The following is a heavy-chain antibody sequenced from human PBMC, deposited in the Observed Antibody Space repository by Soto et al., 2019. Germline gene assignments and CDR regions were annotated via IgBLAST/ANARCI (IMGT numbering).Heavy chain of an antibody. V-gene: IGHV4-39*02. D-gene: IGHD1-20*01. CDR1: GDSINSSSYY. J-gene: IGHJ4*02. CDR2: IYYSGST. CDR3: ARLRYIDGFDY. Sequence: SETLSLTCTVSGDSINSSSYYWGWIRQPPGKGLEWIGTIYYSGSTYYNPSLKSRVTISVDTSKNHFSLKLSSVTAADTAVYYCARLRYIDGFDYWGQGTQVTVSS.